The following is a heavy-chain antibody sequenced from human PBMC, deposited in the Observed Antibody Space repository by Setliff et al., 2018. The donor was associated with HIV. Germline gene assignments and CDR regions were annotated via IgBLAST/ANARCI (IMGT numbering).Heavy chain of an antibody. CDR3: ARGRYCTTLSCPYYFDY. CDR1: GYTFTSND. J-gene: IGHJ4*03. V-gene: IGHV1-8*02. D-gene: IGHD2-8*01. CDR2: MNPNSGNT. Sequence: ASVKVSCKASGYTFTSNDINWVRQATGQGLEWMGWMNPNSGNTGYAQKFQGRVTMTRITSISTVYMELNSLRSEDTAVYYCARGRYCTTLSCPYYFDYWVPETLLVTVSS.